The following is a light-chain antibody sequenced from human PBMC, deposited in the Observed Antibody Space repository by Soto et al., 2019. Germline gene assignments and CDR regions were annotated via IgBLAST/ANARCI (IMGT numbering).Light chain of an antibody. CDR3: QQYYSTPPSYT. V-gene: IGKV4-1*01. Sequence: DIVMTQSPDSLAVSLGERATINCKSSQSVLYSSNNKNYLAWYQQKPGQPPKLLIYWASTRESGVPDRFSGSGSGTDFTLTISSLQAEDVAVYYCQQYYSTPPSYTFGRGPSWRSN. CDR2: WAS. CDR1: QSVLYSSNNKNY. J-gene: IGKJ2*01.